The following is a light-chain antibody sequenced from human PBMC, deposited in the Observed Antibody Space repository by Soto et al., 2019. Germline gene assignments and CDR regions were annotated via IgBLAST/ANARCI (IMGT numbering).Light chain of an antibody. J-gene: IGKJ2*01. CDR2: GAS. CDR3: QQYGRTPYT. V-gene: IGKV3-20*01. Sequence: ETVVTQSPGTLSLSPGERATLSCRASQSVDSNYLAWYQQKPGQAPRLLIYGASTRATGIPDRFSGSVSGTDFALTISKLEPEDFAVYHCQQYGRTPYTFGQGTKLEI. CDR1: QSVDSNY.